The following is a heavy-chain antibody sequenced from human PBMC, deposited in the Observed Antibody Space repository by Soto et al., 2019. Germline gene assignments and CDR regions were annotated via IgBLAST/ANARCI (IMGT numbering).Heavy chain of an antibody. D-gene: IGHD6-19*01. CDR2: FDPEDGET. Sequence: ASVKVSCKVSGYTLTELSMHWVRQAPGKGLEWMGGFDPEDGETIYAQKFQGRVTMTEDTSTDTAYMELSSLRSEDTAVYYCATGYGASSGWILPMGNWGQGTLVTVSS. CDR3: ATGYGASSGWILPMGN. CDR1: GYTLTELS. V-gene: IGHV1-24*01. J-gene: IGHJ4*02.